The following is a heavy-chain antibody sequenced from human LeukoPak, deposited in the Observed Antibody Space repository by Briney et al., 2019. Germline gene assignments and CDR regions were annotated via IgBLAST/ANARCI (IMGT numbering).Heavy chain of an antibody. J-gene: IGHJ4*02. CDR2: ISSSSYI. D-gene: IGHD3-22*01. V-gene: IGHV3-21*01. Sequence: GGSLRLSCAASGFTFSSYSMNWVRQAPGKGLEWVSSISSSSYIYYPDSVKGRFTISRDNAKNSLYLQMNSLRAEDTGVYYCARAESSGYYPPGYWGQGTLVTVSS. CDR1: GFTFSSYS. CDR3: ARAESSGYYPPGY.